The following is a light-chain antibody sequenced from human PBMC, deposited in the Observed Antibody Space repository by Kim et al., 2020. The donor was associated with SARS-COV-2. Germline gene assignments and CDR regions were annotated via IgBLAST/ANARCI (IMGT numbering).Light chain of an antibody. Sequence: PGERATRSCRASQSVSSNLAWYQQKPGQAPRLLIYGASTRATGIPARFSGSGSGTEFTLTISSLQSEDFAVYYCQQYNNWPPAFTFGPGTKVDIK. CDR1: QSVSSN. J-gene: IGKJ3*01. CDR3: QQYNNWPPAFT. CDR2: GAS. V-gene: IGKV3-15*01.